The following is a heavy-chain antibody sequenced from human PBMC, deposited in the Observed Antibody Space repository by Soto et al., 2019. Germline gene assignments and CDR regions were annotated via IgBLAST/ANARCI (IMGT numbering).Heavy chain of an antibody. D-gene: IGHD3-16*01. CDR2: IIPIFGTA. CDR3: ARASVAHTYYFDY. V-gene: IGHV1-69*01. J-gene: IGHJ4*02. CDR1: GGTFSSYA. Sequence: QVQLVQSGAEVKKPGSSVKVSCKASGGTFSSYAISWVRQAPGQGREWMGGIIPIFGTANYAQKFQGRVTITAYESPSTAYMELSRVRSEYSAVYYCARASVAHTYYFDYCGQGPLDTVSS.